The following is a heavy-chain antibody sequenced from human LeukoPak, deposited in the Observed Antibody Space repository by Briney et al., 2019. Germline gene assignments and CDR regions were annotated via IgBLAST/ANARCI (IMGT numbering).Heavy chain of an antibody. V-gene: IGHV3-9*01. D-gene: IGHD6-13*01. CDR1: GFTFGSYA. CDR2: IRLDRGRI. J-gene: IGHJ6*02. CDR3: AKVLAAAGKGLYYGMDL. Sequence: GGSLSLTCAASGFTFGSYAMHWVRQAPGKGLEWVSGIRLDRGRIWQAESMKGRLPIYRDNDKNSLDQQINSLRAEDTALYYCAKVLAAAGKGLYYGMDLWGQGPTVSVSS.